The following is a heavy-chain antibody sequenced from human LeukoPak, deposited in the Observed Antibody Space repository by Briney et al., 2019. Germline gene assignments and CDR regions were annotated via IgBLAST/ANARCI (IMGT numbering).Heavy chain of an antibody. Sequence: PGGSLRLSCAASGFTFSSYWMSWVRQAPGKGLEWVANIKPDGSEKYYVDSGKGRFTISRDNGKNSLYLQMNNLRAEDTAVYYCARNRGNDYWGQGTLVTVSS. CDR1: GFTFSSYW. V-gene: IGHV3-7*01. CDR3: ARNRGNDY. J-gene: IGHJ4*02. CDR2: IKPDGSEK. D-gene: IGHD4-23*01.